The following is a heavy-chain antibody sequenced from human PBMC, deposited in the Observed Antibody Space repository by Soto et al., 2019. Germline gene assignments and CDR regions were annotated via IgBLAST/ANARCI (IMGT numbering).Heavy chain of an antibody. J-gene: IGHJ6*02. CDR1: GSTCTSYY. D-gene: IGHD2-15*01. Sequence: VHLVQSGAEVKKPGASVKGSCKASGSTCTSYYMYRVRQAPGQGLERMGISKPSGGSTSYEQKCQGRVTMTSDTSPSTDYMKLSSLRSEDTAVDYCAGNRLDCRGMDVWGQGPTVTVSS. CDR2: SKPSGGST. V-gene: IGHV1-46*01. CDR3: AGNRLDCRGMDV.